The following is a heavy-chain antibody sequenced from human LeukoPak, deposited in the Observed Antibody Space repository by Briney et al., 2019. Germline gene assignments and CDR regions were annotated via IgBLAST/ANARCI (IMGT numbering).Heavy chain of an antibody. CDR2: ISPSDSTI. CDR1: GFTFSSYD. J-gene: IGHJ6*04. Sequence: GGSLRLSCAASGFTFSSYDMNWVRQAPGKGLEWVSFISPSDSTIYYAQPVKGRFTISRDNAKNSVYLQMNSLRVEDTAVYYCARGRGSVWGKGTTVTVSS. CDR3: ARGRGSV. V-gene: IGHV3-48*03. D-gene: IGHD5-12*01.